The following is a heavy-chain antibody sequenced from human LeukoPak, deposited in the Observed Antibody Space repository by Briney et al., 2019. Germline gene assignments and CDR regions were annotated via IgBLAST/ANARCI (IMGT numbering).Heavy chain of an antibody. CDR2: IIPILGIA. D-gene: IGHD5-24*01. Sequence: SVKVSCKASGGSFSSYAFSWVRQAPGQGLEWMGRIIPILGIANYAQKFQGRVTITADKSTCTAYMELSNLRSEDTAVYYCARIRDGYNYGWTPFDYWGQGTLVTVSS. CDR1: GGSFSSYA. V-gene: IGHV1-69*04. J-gene: IGHJ4*02. CDR3: ARIRDGYNYGWTPFDY.